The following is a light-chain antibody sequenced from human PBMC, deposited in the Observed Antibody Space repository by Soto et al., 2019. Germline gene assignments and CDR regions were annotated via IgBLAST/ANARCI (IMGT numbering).Light chain of an antibody. Sequence: QSVLTQPASVSGSPGQSITISCTGTNYLVSWFQQDSGKTPKLMIYEGSKRPSGVSSRFSGSKSGNTASLTISGLQAEDEADYYCCSYTSSGTWIFGGGTKVTVL. CDR1: NYL. CDR2: EGS. J-gene: IGLJ2*01. CDR3: CSYTSSGTWI. V-gene: IGLV2-23*01.